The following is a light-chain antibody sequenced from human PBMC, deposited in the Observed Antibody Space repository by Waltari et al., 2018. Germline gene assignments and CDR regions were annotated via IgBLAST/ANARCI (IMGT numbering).Light chain of an antibody. CDR2: STS. CDR1: QSVTSIS. J-gene: IGKJ4*01. V-gene: IGKV3-20*01. CDR3: QQYDGSAVT. Sequence: IVLTQSPDTLSLSPGERATLSCRASQSVTSISLAWYQQKPGQAPRLLIYSTSSRATGFSDMFSGSGAGTGFTLTINRLEPEDSAVYHCQQYDGSAVTFGGGTRVEIK.